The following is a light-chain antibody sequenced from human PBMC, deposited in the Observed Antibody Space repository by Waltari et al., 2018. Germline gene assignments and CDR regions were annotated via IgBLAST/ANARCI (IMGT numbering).Light chain of an antibody. CDR1: NSNIGSHA. Sequence: HSVLTQPPSASASPGQMVNLSCSGGNSNIGSHAVNWFHQLPGTAPKLVIYFNDHRPSGVPDRFSASRSGTSASLAISGLQSEDEGDYYCAAWDDGFVVFGGGTKLTVL. CDR2: FND. CDR3: AAWDDGFVV. J-gene: IGLJ3*02. V-gene: IGLV1-44*01.